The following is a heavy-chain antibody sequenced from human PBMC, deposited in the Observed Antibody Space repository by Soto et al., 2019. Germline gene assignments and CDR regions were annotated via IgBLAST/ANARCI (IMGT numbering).Heavy chain of an antibody. V-gene: IGHV3-30-3*01. CDR1: GFTFSSYA. Sequence: QVQLVESGGGVVQPGRSLRLSCAASGFTFSSYAMHWVRQAPGKGLEWVAVISYDGSNKYYADSVKGRFTISRDNSKNTLYLQMNSLIAEDTAVYYCASKYYYDSSGYYPFDYWGQGTLVTVSS. J-gene: IGHJ4*02. D-gene: IGHD3-22*01. CDR2: ISYDGSNK. CDR3: ASKYYYDSSGYYPFDY.